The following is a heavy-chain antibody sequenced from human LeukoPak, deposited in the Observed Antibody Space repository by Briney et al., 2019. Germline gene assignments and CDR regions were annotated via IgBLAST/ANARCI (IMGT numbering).Heavy chain of an antibody. CDR3: ARDSGNLNWFDP. Sequence: PSGTLSLTCTVSGGSIRNYYWSWVRQPAGKGLEWIGRIYTSGSTNYNPSLKSRVTMSVDTSKNQFSMKLSSVTAADTAVYYCARDSGNLNWFDPWGQGTLVTVSS. CDR2: IYTSGST. J-gene: IGHJ5*02. CDR1: GGSIRNYY. V-gene: IGHV4-4*07. D-gene: IGHD3-10*01.